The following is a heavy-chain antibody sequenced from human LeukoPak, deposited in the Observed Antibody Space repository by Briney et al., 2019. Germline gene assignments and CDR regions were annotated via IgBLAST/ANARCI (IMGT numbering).Heavy chain of an antibody. CDR3: TREAVTANGYFDY. J-gene: IGHJ4*02. D-gene: IGHD2-21*02. Sequence: GGSLRLSCAASGFTFSSYAMHWVRQAPGKGLEWVGRIKSKTDGGTTDYAAPVKGRFTISRDDSKNTLYLQVNSLKTEDTAVYYCTREAVTANGYFDYWGQGTLVTVPS. CDR1: GFTFSSYA. CDR2: IKSKTDGGTT. V-gene: IGHV3-15*01.